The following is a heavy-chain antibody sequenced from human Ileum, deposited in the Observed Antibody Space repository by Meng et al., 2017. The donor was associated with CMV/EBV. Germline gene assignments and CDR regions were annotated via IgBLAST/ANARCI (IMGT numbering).Heavy chain of an antibody. CDR2: IGRGGDT. CDR3: AREVGDDYSIGWHFDI. V-gene: IGHV3-13*01. J-gene: IGHJ2*01. D-gene: IGHD4-11*01. CDR1: GFTFSSSD. Sequence: GASLKISCAASGFTFSSSDMHWVRQPTGGGLEWVSAIGRGGDTYYSASVRGRFAVSRENAKSSLYLQMNSLRVGDTAVYYCAREVGDDYSIGWHFDIWGRGTLVTVSS.